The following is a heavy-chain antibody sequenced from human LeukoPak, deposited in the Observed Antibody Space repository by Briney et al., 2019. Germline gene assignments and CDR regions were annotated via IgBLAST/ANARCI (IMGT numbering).Heavy chain of an antibody. D-gene: IGHD5-24*01. CDR2: IIPIFGTA. J-gene: IGHJ4*02. Sequence: ASVKVSCKASGGTFSSYAISWVRQAPGQGLEWMGGIIPIFGTANYAQKFQGRVTITTDESTSTAYTELSSLRSEDTAVYYCASTAARRDGYKGYYFDYWGQGTLVTVSS. CDR1: GGTFSSYA. CDR3: ASTAARRDGYKGYYFDY. V-gene: IGHV1-69*05.